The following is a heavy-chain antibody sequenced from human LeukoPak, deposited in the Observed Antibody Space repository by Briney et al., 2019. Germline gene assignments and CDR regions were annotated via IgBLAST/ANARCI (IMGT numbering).Heavy chain of an antibody. J-gene: IGHJ3*02. V-gene: IGHV3-66*01. CDR2: IYSGGST. D-gene: IGHD3-10*01. Sequence: GGSLRLSCAASGFTVSSNYMSWVRQAPGKGLEWVSVIYSGGSTYYADSVKGRFTISRDNSKNTLYLQMNSLRAEDTAVYYCARDGRLSIIREGAFDIWGQGTMVTVSS. CDR1: GFTVSSNY. CDR3: ARDGRLSIIREGAFDI.